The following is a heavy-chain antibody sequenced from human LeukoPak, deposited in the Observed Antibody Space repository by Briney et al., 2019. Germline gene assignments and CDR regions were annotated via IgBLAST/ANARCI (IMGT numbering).Heavy chain of an antibody. CDR3: VREAWGTFDK. D-gene: IGHD3-16*01. V-gene: IGHV3-7*01. CDR1: GFKFSIYW. J-gene: IGHJ1*01. CDR2: IDRKGGAT. Sequence: GGSLRLSCAASGFKFSIYWMAWVRQAPGKRLEWVATIDRKGGATYYMDSVKGRFTVSRDTARNSVYLELNSLRIEDTAVYYCVREAWGTFDKWGQGTMVTVSS.